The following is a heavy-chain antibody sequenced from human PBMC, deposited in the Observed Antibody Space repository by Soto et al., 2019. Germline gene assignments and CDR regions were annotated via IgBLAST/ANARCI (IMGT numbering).Heavy chain of an antibody. CDR3: ARATGYLAHTPSVAWLDP. Sequence: GASVKVSCKASGFTSTNYGITWVRQAPGQGLEWMGWISVYSGKTNYAQSFQVRLTMTTDTSTSTAYMELANLRSDDTAVYYCARATGYLAHTPSVAWLDPWRQGTLVTVSS. CDR2: ISVYSGKT. CDR1: GFTSTNYG. D-gene: IGHD6-25*01. V-gene: IGHV1-18*04. J-gene: IGHJ5*02.